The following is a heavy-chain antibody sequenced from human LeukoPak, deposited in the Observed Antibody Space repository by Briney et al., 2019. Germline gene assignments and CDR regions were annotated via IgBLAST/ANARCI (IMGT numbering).Heavy chain of an antibody. CDR2: INDGEDT. CDR3: ARDTHYYDSSGYFVPYNWFDP. D-gene: IGHD3-22*01. J-gene: IGHJ5*02. V-gene: IGHV4-39*07. Sequence: SETLSLTCTVSSGSISTSNYYWGWVRQPPGKALEWIGEINDGEDTNYNPSLKSRVTISVDTSKNQFSLKLTSVTAADTAVYYCARDTHYYDSSGYFVPYNWFDPWGQGTLVTVSS. CDR1: SGSISTSNYY.